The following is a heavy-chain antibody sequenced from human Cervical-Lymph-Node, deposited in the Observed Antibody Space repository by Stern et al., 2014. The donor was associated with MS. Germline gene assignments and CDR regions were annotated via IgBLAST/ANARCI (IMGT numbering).Heavy chain of an antibody. J-gene: IGHJ6*02. V-gene: IGHV3-21*06. CDR2: ISSRGTYI. CDR3: ARAPSRSGGGGRPSYFYGMDV. D-gene: IGHD2-15*01. Sequence: EVQLEESGGGLVKPGGSLRVSCVASGFIFSTYSFNWVRQAPGKGLEWVASISSRGTYIYYGDSLKGRFTISRDNANNSLYLQMNTLRVEDTAVYYCARAPSRSGGGGRPSYFYGMDVWGQGTTVTVSS. CDR1: GFIFSTYS.